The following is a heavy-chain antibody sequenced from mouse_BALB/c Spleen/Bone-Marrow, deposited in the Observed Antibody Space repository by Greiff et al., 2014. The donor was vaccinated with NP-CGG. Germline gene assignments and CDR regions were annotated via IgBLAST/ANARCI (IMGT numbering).Heavy chain of an antibody. CDR1: GFSLTSYG. D-gene: IGHD1-2*01. Sequence: VQLQESGPGLVAPSQSLSITCTVSGFSLTSYGVHWVRQPPGKGLEWLGVIWAGGSTNYNSALMSRLSISKDNSKSQVFLKMNSLQTDDTAMYYCARYYYGFLDYWGQGTTLTVPS. J-gene: IGHJ2*01. V-gene: IGHV2-9*02. CDR2: IWAGGST. CDR3: ARYYYGFLDY.